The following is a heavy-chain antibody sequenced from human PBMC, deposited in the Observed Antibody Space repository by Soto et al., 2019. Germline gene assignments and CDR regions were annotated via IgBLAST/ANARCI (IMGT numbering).Heavy chain of an antibody. CDR2: ISYDGSNK. CDR1: GFTFSSYG. J-gene: IGHJ4*02. D-gene: IGHD2-2*02. V-gene: IGHV3-30*18. Sequence: LRLSWAASGFTFSSYGMHWVRQAPGKGLEWVAVISYDGSNKYYADSVKGRFTISRDNSKNTLYLQMNSLRAEDTAVYYCAKDRWGVVVTDAILGALFDYPGPATLLTVSS. CDR3: AKDRWGVVVTDAILGALFDY.